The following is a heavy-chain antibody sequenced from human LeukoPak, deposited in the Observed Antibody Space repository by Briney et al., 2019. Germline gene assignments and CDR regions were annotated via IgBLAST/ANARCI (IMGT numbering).Heavy chain of an antibody. CDR3: ARGPYSSSSNFDY. J-gene: IGHJ4*02. Sequence: GSSVKFSCKASGGTFSSYAISWGRQAPGQGREWMGRIIPILGIANYAQKFQGRVTITADKSTSTAYMELSRLRSDDTAVYYCARGPYSSSSNFDYWGQGTLVTVSS. CDR1: GGTFSSYA. D-gene: IGHD6-6*01. V-gene: IGHV1-69*04. CDR2: IIPILGIA.